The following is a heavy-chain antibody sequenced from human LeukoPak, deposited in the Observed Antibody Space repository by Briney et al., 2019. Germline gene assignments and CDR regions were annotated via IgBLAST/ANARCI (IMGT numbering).Heavy chain of an antibody. CDR2: IKQDGSEK. CDR1: GFTFSSYW. Sequence: GGSLRLSCAASGFTFSSYWMSWVRQAPGKGLEWVANIKQDGSEKTYVDSVKGRFIISRDNTKNSLYLQMNSLRAEDTAVYYCARMSGRWLPYPTFAYWGQGTLVTVSS. J-gene: IGHJ4*02. V-gene: IGHV3-7*01. D-gene: IGHD5-24*01. CDR3: ARMSGRWLPYPTFAY.